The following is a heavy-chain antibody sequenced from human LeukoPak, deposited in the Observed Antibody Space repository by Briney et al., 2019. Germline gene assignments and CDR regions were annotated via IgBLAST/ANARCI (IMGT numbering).Heavy chain of an antibody. D-gene: IGHD3-10*01. V-gene: IGHV3-23*01. CDR1: GFTFSSYA. CDR2: ISGSGGST. Sequence: EGSLRLSCAASGFTFSSYAMSWVRQAPGKGLEWVSAISGSGGSTYYADSVKGRFTISRDNSKNTLYLQMNSLRAEDTAVYYCAKDKVLWFGESSDGMDVWGKGTTVTVSS. J-gene: IGHJ6*04. CDR3: AKDKVLWFGESSDGMDV.